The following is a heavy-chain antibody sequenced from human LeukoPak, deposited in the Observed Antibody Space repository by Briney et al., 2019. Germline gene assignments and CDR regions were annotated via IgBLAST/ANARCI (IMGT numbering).Heavy chain of an antibody. Sequence: GGSLRLSCAASGFTFSNAWMSWVRQAPGKGLEWVGRIKSRTDGGTTDYAAPVKGRFTISRDDSKNTLYLQMNSLKTEDTAVYYCTTFGVVTHYYMDVWGKGTTVTVSS. CDR3: TTFGVVTHYYMDV. CDR2: IKSRTDGGTT. J-gene: IGHJ6*03. D-gene: IGHD3-3*01. V-gene: IGHV3-15*01. CDR1: GFTFSNAW.